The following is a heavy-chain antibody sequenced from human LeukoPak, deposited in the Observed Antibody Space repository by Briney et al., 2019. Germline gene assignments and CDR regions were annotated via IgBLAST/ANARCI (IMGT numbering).Heavy chain of an antibody. CDR3: AKRSRRLTIVRGVPREDV. CDR2: ISGNGGST. CDR1: GFTFSSYA. J-gene: IGHJ6*02. V-gene: IGHV3-23*01. D-gene: IGHD3-10*01. Sequence: RPGGSLRLSCAASGFTFSSYAMSWVRQAPGKGLEWVSGISGNGGSTYYADSVKGRFTISRDNSKDTLYLQMNSLRAEDTAVYYCAKRSRRLTIVRGVPREDVWGQGTTVTVSS.